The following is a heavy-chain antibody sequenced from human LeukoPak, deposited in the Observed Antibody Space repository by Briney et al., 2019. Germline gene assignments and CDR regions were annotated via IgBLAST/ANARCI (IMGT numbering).Heavy chain of an antibody. CDR2: INHSGST. CDR3: ARAALLLRGYYYYGMDV. V-gene: IGHV4-34*01. CDR1: GGSFSGYY. J-gene: IGHJ6*02. D-gene: IGHD5/OR15-5a*01. Sequence: SETLSLTCAVYGGSFSGYYRSCIRQPPRKGLEWIGEINHSGSTNYNPSLKSRVTISVDTSRNQFSLKLSSVTAADTAVYYCARAALLLRGYYYYGMDVWGQGTTVTVSS.